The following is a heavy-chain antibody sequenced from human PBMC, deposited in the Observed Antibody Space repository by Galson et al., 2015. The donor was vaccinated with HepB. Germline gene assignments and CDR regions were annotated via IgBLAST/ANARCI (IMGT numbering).Heavy chain of an antibody. J-gene: IGHJ2*01. CDR1: GYTFTSYA. Sequence: SVKVSCKASGYTFTSYAMHWVRQAPGQRLEWMGWINAGNGNTKYSQKFQGRVTITRDTSASTAYMELSSLRSEDTAVYYCARDHSAIGWNWYFDLWGRGTLVTVSS. D-gene: IGHD5/OR15-5a*01. CDR3: ARDHSAIGWNWYFDL. V-gene: IGHV1-3*01. CDR2: INAGNGNT.